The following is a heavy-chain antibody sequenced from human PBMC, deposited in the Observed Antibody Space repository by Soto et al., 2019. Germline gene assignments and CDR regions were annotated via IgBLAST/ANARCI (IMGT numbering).Heavy chain of an antibody. CDR1: GGCSSSSSYY. J-gene: IGHJ4*02. V-gene: IGHV4-39*01. D-gene: IGHD3-22*01. CDR3: ASERLITMLVVRGVFDY. Sequence: SETLYLTCTVYGGCSSSSSYYWGWIRQPPGKGLEWIGSIYYSGSTYYNPSLKSRVTISVDTSKNQFSLKLSSVTAADTAVYNCASERLITMLVVRGVFDYSGQATLVTVSS. CDR2: IYYSGST.